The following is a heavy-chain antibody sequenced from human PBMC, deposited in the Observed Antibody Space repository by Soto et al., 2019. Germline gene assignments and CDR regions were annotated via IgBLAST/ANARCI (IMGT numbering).Heavy chain of an antibody. CDR3: ARDVLVSAAGTDYYYGMDV. D-gene: IGHD6-13*01. Sequence: QVQLVQSGAEVKKPGSSVKVSCKASGGTFSSYAISWLRQAPGQGLEGMGGIIPIFGTANYAQKFQGRVTITADECTSTAYMELSSLRAEDTAVYYCARDVLVSAAGTDYYYGMDVWGRGTTVTVSS. V-gene: IGHV1-69*01. CDR2: IIPIFGTA. CDR1: GGTFSSYA. J-gene: IGHJ6*02.